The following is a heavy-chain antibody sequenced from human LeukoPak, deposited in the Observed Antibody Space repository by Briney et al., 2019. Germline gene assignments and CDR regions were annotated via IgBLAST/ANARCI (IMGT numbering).Heavy chain of an antibody. J-gene: IGHJ6*03. CDR1: GGSFSGYY. V-gene: IGHV4-34*01. CDR2: INHSGST. Sequence: KPSETLSLTCAVYGGSFSGYYWSWIRQPPGKGLEWIGEINHSGSTNYNPSLKSRVTISVDTSKNQFSLKLSSVTAADTAVYYCARGAPLDDNSGYSAVYYYMDVWGKGTTVTVSS. D-gene: IGHD3-22*01. CDR3: ARGAPLDDNSGYSAVYYYMDV.